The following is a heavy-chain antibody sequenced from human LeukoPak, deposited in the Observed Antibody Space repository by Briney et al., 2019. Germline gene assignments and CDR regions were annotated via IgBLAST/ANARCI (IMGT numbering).Heavy chain of an antibody. V-gene: IGHV4-59*08. J-gene: IGHJ5*02. CDR3: ARHDPGWFDT. Sequence: KPSETLSLTCTVSGGSISSSCWSWIRQPPGKGLEWIGYIHYSGSTNYSPSLKSRATISVDTSKALFSLKLSSATATDTAAYYCARHDPGWFDTWGQGTLVTVSS. D-gene: IGHD7-27*01. CDR2: IHYSGST. CDR1: GGSISSSC.